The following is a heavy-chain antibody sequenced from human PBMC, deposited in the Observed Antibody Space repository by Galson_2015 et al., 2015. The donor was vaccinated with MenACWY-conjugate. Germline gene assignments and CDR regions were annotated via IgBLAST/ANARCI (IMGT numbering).Heavy chain of an antibody. D-gene: IGHD3-16*01. CDR2: TNQDGSVK. CDR1: GLTFSGHW. CDR3: TNGGL. V-gene: IGHV3-7*01. Sequence: LRLSCAASGLTFSGHWMAWVRQAPGKGLEWVGNTNQDGSVKFYVDSVKGRFTISRDNAKNSLYLQMDNLRAGDSAVYYCTNGGLWGQGTLVTVSS. J-gene: IGHJ4*02.